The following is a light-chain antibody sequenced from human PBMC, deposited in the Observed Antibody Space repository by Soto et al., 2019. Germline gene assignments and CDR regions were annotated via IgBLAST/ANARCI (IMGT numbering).Light chain of an antibody. CDR2: GAS. CDR1: QSVSSTY. CDR3: HQYVSSWT. Sequence: VMTQSPLSLPVTLGQPATLSCMASQSVSSTYVAWYQQKSGQAPRLLIYGASSRATGIPDRFSGSGSGTDFTLTISRLEPEDFAVYYCHQYVSSWTFGQGTKVDIK. V-gene: IGKV3-20*01. J-gene: IGKJ1*01.